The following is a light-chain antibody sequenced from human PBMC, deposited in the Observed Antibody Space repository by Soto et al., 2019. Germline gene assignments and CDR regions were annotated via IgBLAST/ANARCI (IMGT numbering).Light chain of an antibody. Sequence: QSVLTQPASVSGSPGQSITISCTGTSSDVGAYNYVSWYQQYPGKAPKLMIYGVTNRPSGVSNRFSGSKTGNTASLTISGLQAEDEADYYCFSHRGGDSHVFGTGDQGHRP. CDR2: GVT. CDR1: SSDVGAYNY. V-gene: IGLV2-14*01. J-gene: IGLJ1*01. CDR3: FSHRGGDSHV.